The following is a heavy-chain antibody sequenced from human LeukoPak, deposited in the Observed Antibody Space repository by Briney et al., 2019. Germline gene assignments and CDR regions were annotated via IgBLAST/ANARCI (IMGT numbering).Heavy chain of an antibody. V-gene: IGHV1-46*01. Sequence: ASVKVSCKASGDTFTSYYMHWVRQAPGQGLQWMGIINPSGGSTSYAQKFQGRVTITADESTSTAYMELSSLRSEDTAVYYCARDPFGGYGDDWGQGTLVTVSS. J-gene: IGHJ4*02. CDR2: INPSGGST. CDR3: ARDPFGGYGDD. D-gene: IGHD3-16*01. CDR1: GDTFTSYY.